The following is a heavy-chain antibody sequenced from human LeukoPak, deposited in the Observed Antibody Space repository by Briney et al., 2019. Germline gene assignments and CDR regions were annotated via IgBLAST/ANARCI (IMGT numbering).Heavy chain of an antibody. D-gene: IGHD4-17*01. Sequence: PGRSLRLSCVASGFTFSSYGMYWVRQAPGKGLEWVAVIWFDGSSKYYGDSVKGRFTISRDNYKNTVYLQMNSLRAEDTAVYYCARSDYGDRYYFDYWGQGTLVTVSS. CDR1: GFTFSSYG. V-gene: IGHV3-33*01. CDR3: ARSDYGDRYYFDY. CDR2: IWFDGSSK. J-gene: IGHJ4*02.